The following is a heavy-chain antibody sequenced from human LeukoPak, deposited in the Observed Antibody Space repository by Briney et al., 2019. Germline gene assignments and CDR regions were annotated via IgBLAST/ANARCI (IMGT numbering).Heavy chain of an antibody. CDR2: IIPIFGTA. Sequence: ASVKVSCEASGGTFSSYAISWVRQAPGQGLEWMGGIIPIFGTANYAQKFQGRVTITTDESTSTAYMELSSLRSEDTAVYYCARGGRSIVDYYYYMDVWGKGTTVTVSS. CDR1: GGTFSSYA. J-gene: IGHJ6*03. D-gene: IGHD2-15*01. CDR3: ARGGRSIVDYYYYMDV. V-gene: IGHV1-69*05.